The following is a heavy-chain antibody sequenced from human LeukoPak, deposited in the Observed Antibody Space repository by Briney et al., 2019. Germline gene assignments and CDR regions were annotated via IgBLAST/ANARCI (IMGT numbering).Heavy chain of an antibody. Sequence: GGSLRLSCAASGFTFKNAWMSWVRQAPGKGLEWVGRIKSKAHGGTTDYAAPVKDRFTISRDDSKNTLYLQMNSLKTEDTAVYYCTTILFDYGDYSDYWGQGTLVTVSS. V-gene: IGHV3-15*01. J-gene: IGHJ4*02. CDR1: GFTFKNAW. D-gene: IGHD4-17*01. CDR3: TTILFDYGDYSDY. CDR2: IKSKAHGGTT.